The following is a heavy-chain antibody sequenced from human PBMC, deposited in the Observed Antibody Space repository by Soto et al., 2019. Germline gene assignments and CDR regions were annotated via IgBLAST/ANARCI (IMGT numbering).Heavy chain of an antibody. CDR3: AKSGVSPYFDY. J-gene: IGHJ4*02. D-gene: IGHD3-10*01. V-gene: IGHV3-23*01. CDR1: GFTFSSYA. CDR2: ISGIVVST. Sequence: PGGSLRLSCAASGFTFSSYAMSWVRQAPGKGLEWVSAISGIVVSTYYAASVNGLFTFSRDNSKNTFYLQMNSLRAEDTAVYYCAKSGVSPYFDYWGQGTRVTVSS.